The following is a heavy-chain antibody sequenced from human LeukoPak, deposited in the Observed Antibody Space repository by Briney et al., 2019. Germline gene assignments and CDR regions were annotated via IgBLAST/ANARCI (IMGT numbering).Heavy chain of an antibody. CDR3: TRETSSRYFDY. Sequence: ASVKVSCKASGYTFTNNDIHWVRQATGQGLEWMGWMHPNSDDTGYAQKFQGRVTMTRNTSISTAYMELSSLRPEDTAVYYCTRETSSRYFDYWGQGTLVTVSS. V-gene: IGHV1-8*01. J-gene: IGHJ4*02. CDR1: GYTFTNND. CDR2: MHPNSDDT.